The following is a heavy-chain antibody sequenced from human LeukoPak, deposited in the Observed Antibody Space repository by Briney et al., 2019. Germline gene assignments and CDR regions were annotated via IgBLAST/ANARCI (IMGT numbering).Heavy chain of an antibody. CDR2: IYPGDSDT. Sequence: GESLKISCKGSGYSSTSYWIGWVRQMPRKGLEWMGIIYPGDSDTRYSPSFQGQVTISADKSISTAYLQWSSLKASDTAMYYCARPSYSYGQYYFDYWGQGTLVTVSS. V-gene: IGHV5-51*01. J-gene: IGHJ4*02. CDR3: ARPSYSYGQYYFDY. D-gene: IGHD5-18*01. CDR1: GYSSTSYW.